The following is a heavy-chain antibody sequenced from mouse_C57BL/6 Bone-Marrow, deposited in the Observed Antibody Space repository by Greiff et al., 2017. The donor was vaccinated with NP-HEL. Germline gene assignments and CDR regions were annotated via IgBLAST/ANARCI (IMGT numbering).Heavy chain of an antibody. V-gene: IGHV1-64*01. Sequence: QVQLQQPGAELVKPGASVKLSCKASGYTFTSYWMHWVKQRPGQGLEWIGMIHPNSGSTNYNEKFKSKATLTVDKSSSTAYMQLSSLTSEDSAVYYCARGYEYARRAYWGQGTLVTVSA. CDR3: ARGYEYARRAY. CDR2: IHPNSGST. CDR1: GYTFTSYW. D-gene: IGHD2-4*01. J-gene: IGHJ3*01.